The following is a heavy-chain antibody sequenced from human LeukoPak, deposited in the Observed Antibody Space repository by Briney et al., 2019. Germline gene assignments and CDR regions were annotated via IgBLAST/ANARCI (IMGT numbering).Heavy chain of an antibody. CDR1: GFTFSSYA. V-gene: IGHV3-30*04. CDR2: ISYDGSNK. Sequence: GGSLRLSCAASGFTFSSYAMHWVRQAPGKGLEWVAVISYDGSNKYYADSVKGRFTISRDNAKNSLYLQMNSLRAEDTAVYYCARDQLGYCSGGSCRRGGSFDYWGQGTLVTVSS. J-gene: IGHJ4*02. D-gene: IGHD2-15*01. CDR3: ARDQLGYCSGGSCRRGGSFDY.